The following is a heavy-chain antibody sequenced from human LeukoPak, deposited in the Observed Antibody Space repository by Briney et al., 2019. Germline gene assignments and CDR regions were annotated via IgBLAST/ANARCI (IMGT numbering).Heavy chain of an antibody. CDR2: ISSSGSTI. CDR1: GFTFSSYE. Sequence: GGSLRLSCAASGFTFSSYEMNWVRQAPGKGLEWVSYISSSGSTIYYADSVRGRFTISRDNAKNSLYLQMNSLRAEDTAVYYCAELGITMIGGVWGKGTTVTISS. J-gene: IGHJ6*04. V-gene: IGHV3-48*03. D-gene: IGHD3-10*02. CDR3: AELGITMIGGV.